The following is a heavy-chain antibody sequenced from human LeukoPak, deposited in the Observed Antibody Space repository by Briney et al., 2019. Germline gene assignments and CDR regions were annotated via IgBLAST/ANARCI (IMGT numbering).Heavy chain of an antibody. CDR3: ARQGGSFLSNFDY. D-gene: IGHD1-26*01. CDR1: GYSFTAYW. Sequence: GESLKISCKGSGYSFTAYWIGWVRQMPGKGLEWMGIIYPGDSDARYSPSFQGQVTISADKSTSTAHLQWSSLKASDTAMYYCARQGGSFLSNFDYWGQGTLVTVSS. V-gene: IGHV5-51*01. CDR2: IYPGDSDA. J-gene: IGHJ4*02.